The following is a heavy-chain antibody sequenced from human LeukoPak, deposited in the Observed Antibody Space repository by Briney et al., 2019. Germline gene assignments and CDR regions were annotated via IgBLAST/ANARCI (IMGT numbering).Heavy chain of an antibody. CDR1: GFTVSSNY. CDR3: ARGHTMIVPFDY. Sequence: GGSLRLSCAASGFTVSSNYMSWVRQAPGKGLEWVSVIYSGGSTYYADSVKGRFTISRDNSKNTLYLQMNSLRAEDTAVYYCARGHTMIVPFDYWGQGTLVTVSS. CDR2: IYSGGST. D-gene: IGHD3-22*01. V-gene: IGHV3-66*01. J-gene: IGHJ4*02.